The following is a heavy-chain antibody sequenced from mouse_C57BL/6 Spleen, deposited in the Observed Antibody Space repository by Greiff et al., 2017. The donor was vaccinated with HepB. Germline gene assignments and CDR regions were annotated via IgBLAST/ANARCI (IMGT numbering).Heavy chain of an antibody. D-gene: IGHD1-1*01. J-gene: IGHJ4*01. CDR1: GYTFTSYW. Sequence: VQLQQSGAELAKPGASVKLSCKASGYTFTSYWMHWVKQRPGQGLEWIGYINPSSGYTKYNQKFKDKATLTADKSSSTAYMQLSSLTYEDSAVYYCASFTAVVASTRDYYAMDDWGQGTSVTVSS. CDR3: ASFTAVVASTRDYYAMDD. V-gene: IGHV1-7*01. CDR2: INPSSGYT.